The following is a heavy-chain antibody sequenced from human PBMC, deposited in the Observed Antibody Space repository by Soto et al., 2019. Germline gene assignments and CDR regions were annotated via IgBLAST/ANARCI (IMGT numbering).Heavy chain of an antibody. CDR1: GFTFSSYG. CDR2: TSSDGTDN. J-gene: IGHJ3*02. V-gene: IGHV3-30*03. D-gene: IGHD2-21*02. CDR3: ARTYECAKSDCYRAFDI. Sequence: GGSLRLSCAASGFTFSSYGMHWVRQAPGTGPEWVAATSSDGTDNVYADSVSGRFTISRDNSKNTLYLQMNSLRSEDAAVYYCARTYECAKSDCYRAFDIWGQGTMVTVSS.